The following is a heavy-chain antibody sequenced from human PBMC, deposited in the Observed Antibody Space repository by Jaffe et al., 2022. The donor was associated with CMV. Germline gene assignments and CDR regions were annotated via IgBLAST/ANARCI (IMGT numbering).Heavy chain of an antibody. CDR3: ARLDHTFWGDF. D-gene: IGHD7-27*01. V-gene: IGHV4-39*01. J-gene: IGHJ4*02. CDR1: GDSISSGNYY. Sequence: QLQLQESGPGLVKPSETLSLTCTVSGDSISSGNYYWGWIRQPPGKGLEWIGSLYYSRTTYYNPSLKSRVTISVDTSKNQFSLKLSSVTAADTAVYYCARLDHTFWGDFWGPGTLVTVSS. CDR2: LYYSRTT.